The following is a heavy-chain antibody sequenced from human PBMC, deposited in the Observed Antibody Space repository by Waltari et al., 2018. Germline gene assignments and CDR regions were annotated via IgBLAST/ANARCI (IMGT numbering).Heavy chain of an antibody. CDR1: GYTFTSYG. CDR3: ARGPRRVRGVYSTSDY. V-gene: IGHV1-18*01. J-gene: IGHJ4*02. Sequence: QVQLVQSGAEVTKPGASVKVSCKASGYTFTSYGIRWVHQAPGQGLEWMGWISAYNGNTNYAQKLQGRVTMTTDTSTSTAYMELRSLRSDDTAVYYCARGPRRVRGVYSTSDYWGQGTLVTVSS. CDR2: ISAYNGNT. D-gene: IGHD3-10*01.